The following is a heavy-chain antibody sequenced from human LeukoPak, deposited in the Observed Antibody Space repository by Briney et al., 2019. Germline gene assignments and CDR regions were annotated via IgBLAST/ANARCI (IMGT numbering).Heavy chain of an antibody. V-gene: IGHV4-61*02. CDR3: ARGGGATRIDY. Sequence: PSETLSLTCSVSGDSIRRGTYYWSWIRQPAGKGLEWIGRIYTSGSTSYNPALKSRVTISVDTSKNQFSLKLTSVTAADTAVYYCARGGGATRIDYWGQGTLVTVSS. J-gene: IGHJ4*02. CDR2: IYTSGST. CDR1: GDSIRRGTYY. D-gene: IGHD3-10*01.